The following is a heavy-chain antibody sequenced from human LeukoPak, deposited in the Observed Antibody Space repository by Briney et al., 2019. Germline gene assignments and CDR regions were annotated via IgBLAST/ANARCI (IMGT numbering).Heavy chain of an antibody. D-gene: IGHD5-18*01. CDR1: GFTLSNYW. CDR3: ARELRGYNYGYLDY. Sequence: GESLKISCAASGFTLSNYWMHWGRQAPGKGLVWVSRINSDGSTTNYADSVKGRFTISRDNAKNTLYLQMNSLRAEDTAVYYCARELRGYNYGYLDYWGQGAVVTVSS. V-gene: IGHV3-74*01. J-gene: IGHJ4*02. CDR2: INSDGSTT.